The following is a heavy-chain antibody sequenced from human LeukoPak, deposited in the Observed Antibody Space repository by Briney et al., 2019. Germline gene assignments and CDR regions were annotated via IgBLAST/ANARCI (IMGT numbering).Heavy chain of an antibody. Sequence: PSETLSLTCTVSGVSISRYYWSWIRQSPGKGLEWIGYIHYSGSTNYNPSLKSRVTISVDRSKNELSLKLSSATAADTAVYYCGRHGIAERPEEFDYWGQGTLVTVSS. V-gene: IGHV4-59*08. J-gene: IGHJ4*02. CDR2: IHYSGST. D-gene: IGHD6-6*01. CDR3: GRHGIAERPEEFDY. CDR1: GVSISRYY.